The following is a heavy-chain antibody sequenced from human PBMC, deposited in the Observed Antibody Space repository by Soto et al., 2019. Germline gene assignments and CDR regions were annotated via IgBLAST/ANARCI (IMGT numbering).Heavy chain of an antibody. CDR3: ARDADYGDDPSEDPGYYFDY. Sequence: QVQLVESGGGVVQPGRSLRLSCAASGVTFSNYAMHWVRQAPGKGLEWVAVIWYDGSIKYYADSVKGRFTISRDNSKNTLHLQMNSLSAEDTAVYYCARDADYGDDPSEDPGYYFDYWGQGTLVTVSS. CDR1: GVTFSNYA. V-gene: IGHV3-33*01. J-gene: IGHJ4*02. CDR2: IWYDGSIK. D-gene: IGHD4-17*01.